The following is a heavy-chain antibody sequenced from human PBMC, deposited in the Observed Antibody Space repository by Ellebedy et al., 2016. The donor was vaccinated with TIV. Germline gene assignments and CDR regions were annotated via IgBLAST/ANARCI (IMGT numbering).Heavy chain of an antibody. V-gene: IGHV3-66*01. CDR2: IYSGGST. CDR3: ARGSYDSSGPEDN. Sequence: GESLKISCEGSGFTVSSNYMSWVRQAPGKGLEWVSVIYSGGSTYYADSVKGRFTISRDNSKNTLYLQMNSLRAEDTAVYYCARGSYDSSGPEDNWGQGTLVTVSS. CDR1: GFTVSSNY. J-gene: IGHJ4*02. D-gene: IGHD3-22*01.